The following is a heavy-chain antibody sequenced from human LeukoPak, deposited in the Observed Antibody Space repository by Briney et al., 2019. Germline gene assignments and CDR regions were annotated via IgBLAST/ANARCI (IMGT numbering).Heavy chain of an antibody. CDR1: GFTFSSYS. Sequence: TGGSLRLSCAASGFTFSSYSMNWVRQAPGKGLEWVSSISSSGSYIYYADSLKGRFTISRDNAKKSLYLQMNSLRAEDTAVYYGARVDLGIDSWGQGTLVTVAS. J-gene: IGHJ4*02. CDR3: ARVDLGIDS. V-gene: IGHV3-21*01. CDR2: ISSSGSYI.